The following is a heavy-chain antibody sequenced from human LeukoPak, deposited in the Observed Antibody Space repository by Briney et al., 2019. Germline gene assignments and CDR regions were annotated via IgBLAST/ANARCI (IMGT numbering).Heavy chain of an antibody. CDR3: AKGVVAATNAAYYGMDV. D-gene: IGHD2-15*01. J-gene: IGHJ6*02. CDR1: GFTVSSNY. V-gene: IGHV3-66*02. Sequence: GGSLRLSCAASGFTVSSNYMSLVRQAPGKGLEWVSVIYSGGSTYYADSVKGRFTISRDNSKNTLYLQMNSLRPEDTAVDYCAKGVVAATNAAYYGMDVWGQGTTVTVSS. CDR2: IYSGGST.